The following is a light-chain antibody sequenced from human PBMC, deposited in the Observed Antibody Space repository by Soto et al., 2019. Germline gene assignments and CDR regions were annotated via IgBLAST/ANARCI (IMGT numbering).Light chain of an antibody. J-gene: IGKJ1*01. CDR1: QSVSSN. Sequence: EIVLTQSPDTLSLSPGESATLSCRASQSVSSNLAWYQQKPGQAPRLPIYGPSTGATGIPPRFSRGGSGTEFALTIRSLQSIDLAVCYCQQYNSWRPVAFGQGTKWIS. V-gene: IGKV3-15*01. CDR3: QQYNSWRPVA. CDR2: GPS.